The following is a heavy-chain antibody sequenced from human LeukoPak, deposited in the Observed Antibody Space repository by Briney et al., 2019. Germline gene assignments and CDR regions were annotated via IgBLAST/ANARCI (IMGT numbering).Heavy chain of an antibody. J-gene: IGHJ3*02. Sequence: GGSLRLSYAASGFTFSSYWMHWVRQAPGKGLVWVSRINSDGSSTSYADSVKGRFTISRDNAKNTLYLQMNSLRAEDTAVYYCARDGGYSYGLDAFDIWGQGTMVTVSS. CDR1: GFTFSSYW. CDR3: ARDGGYSYGLDAFDI. D-gene: IGHD5-18*01. V-gene: IGHV3-74*01. CDR2: INSDGSST.